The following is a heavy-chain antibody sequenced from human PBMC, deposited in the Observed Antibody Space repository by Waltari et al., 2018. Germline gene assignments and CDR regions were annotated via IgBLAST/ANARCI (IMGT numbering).Heavy chain of an antibody. D-gene: IGHD3-3*01. CDR3: ARSGGGTTTFGVAE. Sequence: QVQLVQSGAEVNKSGASVKVSCTASGYTFPDFFINWVRQAPGQGLEWMGRINPNSGDTSYAQRFQGRVTMTGDTSITTAYMELTGLRSDDTAIYYCARSGGGTTTFGVAEWGQGSLVTVSS. CDR1: GYTFPDFF. J-gene: IGHJ4*02. V-gene: IGHV1-2*06. CDR2: INPNSGDT.